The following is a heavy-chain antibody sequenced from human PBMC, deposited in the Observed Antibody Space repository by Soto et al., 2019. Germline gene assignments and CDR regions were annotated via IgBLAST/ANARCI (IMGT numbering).Heavy chain of an antibody. Sequence: VESLKISCKGSGYCFISQWIGWVLQMPGKGLEWMGIVHPGDSQTRYSPSFEGQVTISADKSISTAYLQWSSLKASDTAMYYCARHVSADFWGQGTLVTVSS. CDR2: VHPGDSQT. CDR3: ARHVSADF. V-gene: IGHV5-51*01. J-gene: IGHJ1*01. CDR1: GYCFISQW.